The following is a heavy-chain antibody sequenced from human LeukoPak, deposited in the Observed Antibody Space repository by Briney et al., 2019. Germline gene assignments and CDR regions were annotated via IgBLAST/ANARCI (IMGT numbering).Heavy chain of an antibody. CDR2: ISSSSSYI. CDR1: GFTFSSYS. V-gene: IGHV3-21*01. Sequence: GGSLRLSCAAPGFTFSSYSMNWVRQAPGKGLEWVSSISSSSSYIYYADSVKGRFTISRDNAKNSLYLQMNSLRAEDTAVYYCARGIEETLIDYWGQGTLVTVSS. J-gene: IGHJ4*02. CDR3: ARGIEETLIDY. D-gene: IGHD5-24*01.